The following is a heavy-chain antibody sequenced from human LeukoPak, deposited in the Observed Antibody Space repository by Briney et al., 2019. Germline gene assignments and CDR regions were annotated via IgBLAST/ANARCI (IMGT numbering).Heavy chain of an antibody. CDR2: IKVDGSEE. Sequence: PGGSLRLSCAASGFTFDDYGMNWVRQAPGKGLEWVANIKVDGSEEYYVDSVKGRFTISRDNAKSSLYLQMNSLRAEDTAVYYCARNTAAIVLRYFYFYMDVWGKGTTVTVSS. CDR3: ARNTAAIVLRYFYFYMDV. J-gene: IGHJ6*03. V-gene: IGHV3-7*01. CDR1: GFTFDDYG. D-gene: IGHD2-2*02.